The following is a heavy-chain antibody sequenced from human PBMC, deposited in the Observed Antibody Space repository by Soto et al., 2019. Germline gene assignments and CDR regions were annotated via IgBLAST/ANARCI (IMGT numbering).Heavy chain of an antibody. CDR2: IWYDGSNK. J-gene: IGHJ6*02. Sequence: PVGSLRLSCAASGFTFSSYGMHWVRQAPGKGLEWVAVIWYDGSNKYYADSVKGRFTISRDNSKNTLYLQMNSLRAEDTAVYYCARDSPDSSSWYRFRQPYYYYGMDVWGQGTTVNVSS. V-gene: IGHV3-33*01. CDR3: ARDSPDSSSWYRFRQPYYYYGMDV. CDR1: GFTFSSYG. D-gene: IGHD6-13*01.